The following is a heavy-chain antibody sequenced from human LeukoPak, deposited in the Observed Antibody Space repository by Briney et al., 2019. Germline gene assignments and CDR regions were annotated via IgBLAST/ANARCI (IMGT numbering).Heavy chain of an antibody. CDR2: FDPEDGET. Sequence: ASVKVSCKVSGYTLTELSMHWVRQAPGKGLEWMGGFDPEDGETIYAQKFQGRVTMTEDTSTDTAYMELSSLRSEDTAVYYCATDAQRDVWFYAFDIWGQGTMVTVSS. D-gene: IGHD3-10*01. CDR1: GYTLTELS. V-gene: IGHV1-24*01. CDR3: ATDAQRDVWFYAFDI. J-gene: IGHJ3*02.